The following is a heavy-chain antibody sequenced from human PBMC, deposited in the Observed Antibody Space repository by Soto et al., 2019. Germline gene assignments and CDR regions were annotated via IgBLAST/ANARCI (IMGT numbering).Heavy chain of an antibody. CDR2: IWYDGSKK. CDR3: ARDGYCSGGSCYSVPVFDY. J-gene: IGHJ4*02. Sequence: QLQLVESGGGVVQPGRSLRLSCAASGFTFSSYGMHWVRQAPGKGLEWVAVIWYDGSKKYYVDSVKGRFTISRDNSKNTLYLKMNSLRAEDTAVYYCARDGYCSGGSCYSVPVFDYWGQGTLVTVSS. CDR1: GFTFSSYG. D-gene: IGHD2-15*01. V-gene: IGHV3-33*01.